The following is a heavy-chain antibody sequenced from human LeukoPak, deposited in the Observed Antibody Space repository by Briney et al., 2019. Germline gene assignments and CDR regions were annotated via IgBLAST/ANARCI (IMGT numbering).Heavy chain of an antibody. CDR3: AREAGTFHFDY. J-gene: IGHJ4*02. CDR1: GGTFSSYA. CDR2: IIPILGIA. D-gene: IGHD6-19*01. Sequence: GSSVKVSFKASGGTFSSYAISWVRQAPGQGLEWMGRIIPILGIANYAQKFQGRVTITADKSTSTAYMELSSLRSEDTAVYYCAREAGTFHFDYWGQGTLVTVSS. V-gene: IGHV1-69*04.